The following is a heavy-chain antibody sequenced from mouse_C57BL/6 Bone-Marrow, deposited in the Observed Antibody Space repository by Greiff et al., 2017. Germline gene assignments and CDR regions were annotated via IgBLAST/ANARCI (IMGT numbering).Heavy chain of an antibody. D-gene: IGHD2-5*01. V-gene: IGHV1-81*01. CDR1: GYTFTSYG. Sequence: VQLQQPGAELARPGASVKLSCKASGYTFTSYGISWVKQRTGQGLEWIGEIYPRSGNTYYNEKFKGKATLTADKSSSTAYMELRSLTSEDSAVYFCARHYSNYGAYWGQGTLVTVSA. CDR2: IYPRSGNT. CDR3: ARHYSNYGAY. J-gene: IGHJ3*01.